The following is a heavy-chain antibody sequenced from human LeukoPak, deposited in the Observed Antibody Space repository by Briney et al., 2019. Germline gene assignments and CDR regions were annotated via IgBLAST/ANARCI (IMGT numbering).Heavy chain of an antibody. D-gene: IGHD5-18*01. J-gene: IGHJ3*02. V-gene: IGHV3-30*04. CDR3: AREDVDTAMGI. Sequence: PGRSLRLSCAASGFTFSSYAMHWVRQAPGKGLEWVAVISYDGSNKYYADSVKGRFTISRDNSKNTLYLQMNSLRAEDTAVYYCAREDVDTAMGIWGQGTMVTVSS. CDR1: GFTFSSYA. CDR2: ISYDGSNK.